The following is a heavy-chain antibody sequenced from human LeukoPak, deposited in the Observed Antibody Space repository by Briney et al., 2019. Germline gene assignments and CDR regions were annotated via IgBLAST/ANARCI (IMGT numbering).Heavy chain of an antibody. CDR3: ARDWDTDGMDV. V-gene: IGHV3-74*01. CDR1: GFTFDDYA. J-gene: IGHJ6*02. Sequence: QPGGSLRLSCAASGFTFDDYAMHWVRQAPGKGLVWVSRINSDGGSTNYADSVKGRFTISRDNAKNTLYLQMNSLRAEDTAVYYCARDWDTDGMDVWGQGTTVTVSS. CDR2: INSDGGST. D-gene: IGHD1-26*01.